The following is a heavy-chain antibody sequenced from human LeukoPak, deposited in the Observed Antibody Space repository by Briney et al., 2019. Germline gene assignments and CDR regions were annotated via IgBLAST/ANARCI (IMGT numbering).Heavy chain of an antibody. CDR1: GGSISSYY. J-gene: IGHJ3*02. Sequence: SETLSLTCTVSGGSISSYYWSWIRQPPGKGLEWIGYIYYSGSTNYNPSLKSRVTISVDTSKNQFPLKLSSVTAADTAVYYCAGSIAAANNAFDIWGQGTMVTVSS. D-gene: IGHD6-13*01. CDR2: IYYSGST. V-gene: IGHV4-59*08. CDR3: AGSIAAANNAFDI.